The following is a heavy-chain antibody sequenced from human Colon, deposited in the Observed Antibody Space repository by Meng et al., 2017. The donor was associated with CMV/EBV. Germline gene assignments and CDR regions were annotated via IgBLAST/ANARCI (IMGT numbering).Heavy chain of an antibody. Sequence: KLYCKASGYTFSTYAMHWVRQAPGQGLEWMGWINTNTGNPTYAQGFTGRFVFSLDTSVSTAYLQINSLKAEDTAVYYCARGILATVDYWGQGTLVTVSS. J-gene: IGHJ4*02. CDR2: INTNTGNP. CDR1: GYTFSTYA. CDR3: ARGILATVDY. V-gene: IGHV7-4-1*02. D-gene: IGHD5-12*01.